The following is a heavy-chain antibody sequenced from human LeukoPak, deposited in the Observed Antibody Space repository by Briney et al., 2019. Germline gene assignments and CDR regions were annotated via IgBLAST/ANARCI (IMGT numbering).Heavy chain of an antibody. J-gene: IGHJ4*02. V-gene: IGHV3-48*04. CDR2: ISSSSSTI. CDR3: ARARGRDGDYVSYY. CDR1: GFPFSSYS. D-gene: IGHD4-17*01. Sequence: PGGSLRLSCAASGFPFSSYSMNWVRQAPGKGLEWVSYISSSSSTIYYADSVKGRFTISRDNAKNSLYLQMYSLRADDTAVYYCARARGRDGDYVSYYWGQGTLVTVSS.